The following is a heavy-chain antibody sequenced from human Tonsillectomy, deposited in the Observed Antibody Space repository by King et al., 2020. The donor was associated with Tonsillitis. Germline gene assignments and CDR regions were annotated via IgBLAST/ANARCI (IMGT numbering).Heavy chain of an antibody. V-gene: IGHV4-59*08. J-gene: IGHJ4*02. CDR3: ARGTGWYSY. D-gene: IGHD6-19*01. CDR1: GGSISSYY. Sequence: QLQESGPGLVKPSETLSLTCTVSGGSISSYYWSWVRQPPGKGLGGIGYIYYSVSTNYKPSLPSEVTMSVDTSKNQFPLKLSSVTAADTAVYYCARGTGWYSYWGQGTLVTVSS. CDR2: IYYSVST.